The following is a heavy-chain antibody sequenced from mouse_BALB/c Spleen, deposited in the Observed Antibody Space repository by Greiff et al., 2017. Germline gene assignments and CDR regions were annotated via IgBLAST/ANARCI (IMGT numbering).Heavy chain of an antibody. D-gene: IGHD1-1*02. Sequence: EVQLVESGGGLVKLGGSLKLSCAASGFTFSSYYMSWVRQTPEKRLELVAAINSNGGSTYYPDTVKGRFTISRDNAKNTLYLQMSSLKSEDTALYYCARRGGNYFDYWGQGTTLTVSS. V-gene: IGHV5-6-2*01. J-gene: IGHJ2*01. CDR2: INSNGGST. CDR1: GFTFSSYY. CDR3: ARRGGNYFDY.